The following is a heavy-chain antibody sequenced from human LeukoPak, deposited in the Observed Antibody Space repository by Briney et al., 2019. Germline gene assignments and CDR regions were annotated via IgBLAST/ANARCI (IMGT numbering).Heavy chain of an antibody. CDR3: ARREMATRDFDY. CDR1: GGSISSYY. D-gene: IGHD5-24*01. J-gene: IGHJ4*02. CDR2: IYYSGST. Sequence: SETLSLTCTVSGGSISSYYWSWIRQPPGKGLEWIGYIYYSGSTNYNPSLKSRVTISVDTSKNQFSLKLSSVTAADTAVYYCARREMATRDFDYWGQGTLVTVSS. V-gene: IGHV4-59*12.